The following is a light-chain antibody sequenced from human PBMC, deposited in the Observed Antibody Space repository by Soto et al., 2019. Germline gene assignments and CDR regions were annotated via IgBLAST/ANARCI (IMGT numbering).Light chain of an antibody. CDR2: EVT. V-gene: IGLV2-8*01. CDR1: SNDVGGYDY. Sequence: QSALTQPPSASGSPGQSVTISCTGISNDVGGYDYVACYQLHPGKAPKLIFYEVTKRPSVVPDLFSGYKSGNTASLTVSGLQAEDEADYYCCSVAGKSNKHVFGSGTKVTVL. J-gene: IGLJ1*01. CDR3: CSVAGKSNKHV.